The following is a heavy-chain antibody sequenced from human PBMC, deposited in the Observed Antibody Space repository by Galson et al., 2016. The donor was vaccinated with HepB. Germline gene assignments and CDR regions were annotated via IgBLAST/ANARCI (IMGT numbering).Heavy chain of an antibody. V-gene: IGHV3-53*01. Sequence: SLRLSCAASEFTVSSNYMSWVRQAPGKGLEWVSVIYTGGSTYYADSVKGRFSISRDNSKSTVYLQMNSLRAEDTAVYYCARSFPRNCSGDSCTSYYLYYGMDVWGQGTTVTVSS. J-gene: IGHJ6*02. CDR3: ARSFPRNCSGDSCTSYYLYYGMDV. CDR1: EFTVSSNY. CDR2: IYTGGST. D-gene: IGHD2-15*01.